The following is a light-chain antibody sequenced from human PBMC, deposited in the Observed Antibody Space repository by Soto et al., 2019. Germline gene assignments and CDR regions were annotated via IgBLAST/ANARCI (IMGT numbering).Light chain of an antibody. J-gene: IGKJ4*01. Sequence: PGERATLSCRASQSVRSNLAWYQQKPGQAPRLLIYGASTGAPGIPDRFSGSGSGTVFTLTISSLQSEDSAVCYCQQYDNWPPVTFGGGTKVEIK. CDR2: GAS. V-gene: IGKV3D-15*01. CDR1: QSVRSN. CDR3: QQYDNWPPVT.